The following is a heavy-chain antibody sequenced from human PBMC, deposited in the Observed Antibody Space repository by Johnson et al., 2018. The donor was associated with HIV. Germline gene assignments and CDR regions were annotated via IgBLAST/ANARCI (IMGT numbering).Heavy chain of an antibody. D-gene: IGHD3-10*01. CDR1: GFTFSSYA. Sequence: QVQLVESGGGVVRPGGSLRLSCAASGFTFSSYAMHWVRQAPGKGLEWVAVISYDGSNKYYADSVKGRFTISRDNAKNSRNLQMNSLRAEDTALYYCAKDTRGSGGGAFDIWGQGTMVTVSS. V-gene: IGHV3-30*04. CDR3: AKDTRGSGGGAFDI. CDR2: ISYDGSNK. J-gene: IGHJ3*02.